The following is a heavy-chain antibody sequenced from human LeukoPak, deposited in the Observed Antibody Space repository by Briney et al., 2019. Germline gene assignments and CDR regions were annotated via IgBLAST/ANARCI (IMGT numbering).Heavy chain of an antibody. D-gene: IGHD1-26*01. CDR3: TTDPWELPKDY. V-gene: IGHV3-15*01. Sequence: KPGGSLRLSCAASEFTFSNAWMSWVRQAPGKGREWVGRIKSKTDGGTTDYGAPVKGRFIISRDGSKNTLYLQMNSLKTEDTAVYYCTTDPWELPKDYWGQGTLVTVSS. CDR2: IKSKTDGGTT. J-gene: IGHJ4*02. CDR1: EFTFSNAW.